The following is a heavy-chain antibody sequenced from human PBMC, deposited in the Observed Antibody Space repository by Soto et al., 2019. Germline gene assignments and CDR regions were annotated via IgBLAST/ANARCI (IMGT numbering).Heavy chain of an antibody. CDR2: MSPDSSNA. Sequence: ASVKVSCKASGYTFNRYYISWVRQAPGQGLEWMGWMSPDSSNAGYAQQFQGRVSMTSNTSIRTAYMELSSLRTEDTAVYYCEVTTGYWGQGTSVTVSS. D-gene: IGHD3-9*01. V-gene: IGHV1-8*01. CDR3: EVTTGY. J-gene: IGHJ4*02. CDR1: GYTFNRYY.